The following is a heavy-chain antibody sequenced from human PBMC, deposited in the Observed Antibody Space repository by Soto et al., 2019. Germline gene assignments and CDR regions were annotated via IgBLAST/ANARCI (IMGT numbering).Heavy chain of an antibody. J-gene: IGHJ4*02. CDR2: IRYEGSNK. CDR1: GFTFSSYG. Sequence: QVQLVESGGGVVQPGRSLRLSCAASGFTFSSYGMHWLRQAPATGLEWVAVIRYEGSNKYYADSVKARFTISRANAKNTRYVQMNGLRAEDTAVYYCATDAYDSNPFPDYGGQGTLVAVAS. V-gene: IGHV3-30*03. CDR3: ATDAYDSNPFPDY. D-gene: IGHD3-22*01.